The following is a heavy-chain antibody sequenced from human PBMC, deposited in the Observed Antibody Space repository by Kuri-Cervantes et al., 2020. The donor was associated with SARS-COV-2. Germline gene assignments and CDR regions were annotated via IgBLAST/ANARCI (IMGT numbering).Heavy chain of an antibody. CDR1: GYSFTSYW. J-gene: IGHJ6*02. D-gene: IGHD3-10*01. V-gene: IGHV5-10-1*01. Sequence: GSLKISCKGSGYSFTSYWISWVRQMPGKGLEWMGRIDPSDSYTNYSPSFQGHVTISADKSISTAYLQWSSLKASDTAMYYCARKPSGSGYNYGMDVWGQGTTVTVSS. CDR2: IDPSDSYT. CDR3: ARKPSGSGYNYGMDV.